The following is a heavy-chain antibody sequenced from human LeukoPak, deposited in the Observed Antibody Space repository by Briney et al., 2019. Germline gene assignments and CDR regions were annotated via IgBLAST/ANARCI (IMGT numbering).Heavy chain of an antibody. Sequence: SETLSLTCTVSGVSISSYYWSWLRQPPGKGLEWIGKINHSGSTNSNPSLENRVTMSINTTKNQFSLKLSSVTAAATAVYYCARRNGQDIVATFRRRYYFDYWGQGTLVTVSS. CDR2: INHSGST. CDR1: GVSISSYY. V-gene: IGHV4-34*01. CDR3: ARRNGQDIVATFRRRYYFDY. D-gene: IGHD5-12*01. J-gene: IGHJ4*02.